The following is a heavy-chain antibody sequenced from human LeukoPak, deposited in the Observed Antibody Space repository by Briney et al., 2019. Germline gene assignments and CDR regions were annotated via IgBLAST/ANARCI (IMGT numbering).Heavy chain of an antibody. Sequence: PSETLSLTCAVYGGSFSGYYWSWIRQPPGKGLEWIGEINHSGSTNYNPSLKSRVTISVDTSKNQFSLKLSSVTAADTAVYYCAKDLPNPGTSRHFQYWGQGTLVTVSS. CDR3: AKDLPNPGTSRHFQY. V-gene: IGHV4-34*01. J-gene: IGHJ1*01. D-gene: IGHD2-8*01. CDR2: INHSGST. CDR1: GGSFSGYY.